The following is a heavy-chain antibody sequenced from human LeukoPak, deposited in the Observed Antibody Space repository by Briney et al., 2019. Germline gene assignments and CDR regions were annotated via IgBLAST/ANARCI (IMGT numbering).Heavy chain of an antibody. D-gene: IGHD6-13*01. J-gene: IGHJ4*02. CDR1: GFTFSSYA. V-gene: IGHV3-23*01. Sequence: GGSLRLSCAASGFTFSSYAMSWVRQAPGKGLEWVSAISGSGGSTYYADSVKGRFTISRDNSKNTLYLQMNTLGAEDTAVYYCAKDRRQQLVRGLDCWGQGTLVTVSS. CDR3: AKDRRQQLVRGLDC. CDR2: ISGSGGST.